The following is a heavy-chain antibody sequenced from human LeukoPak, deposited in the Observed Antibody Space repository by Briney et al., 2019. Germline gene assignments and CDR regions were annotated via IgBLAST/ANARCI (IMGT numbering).Heavy chain of an antibody. CDR3: ESQPPWFGGEPIDY. J-gene: IGHJ4*02. CDR1: GFTFSSYE. D-gene: IGHD3-10*01. Sequence: GGSLRLSCAASGFTFSSYEMNWVRQAPGKGLEWVSYISSSGSTIYYADSVKGRFTISRDNAKNSLYMQMNSLRAEDTAVYYCESQPPWFGGEPIDYWGQGTLVTVSS. V-gene: IGHV3-48*03. CDR2: ISSSGSTI.